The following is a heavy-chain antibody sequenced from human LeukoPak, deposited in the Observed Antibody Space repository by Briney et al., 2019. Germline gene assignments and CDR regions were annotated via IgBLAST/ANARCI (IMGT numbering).Heavy chain of an antibody. CDR3: ARHYGP. CDR2: IYDSGNT. D-gene: IGHD3-10*01. Sequence: GSLRLSCSASGFTFSTYWMSWVRQAPGKGLEWIGSIYDSGNTYYNPSLKSRVTISVDTSKNQFSLKLNSVTAADTAVYYCARHYGPWGQGTLVTVSS. J-gene: IGHJ5*02. CDR1: GFTFSTYW. V-gene: IGHV4-39*01.